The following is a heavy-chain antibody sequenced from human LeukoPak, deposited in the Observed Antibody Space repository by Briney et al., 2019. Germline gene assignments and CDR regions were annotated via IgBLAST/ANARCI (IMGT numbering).Heavy chain of an antibody. J-gene: IGHJ2*01. Sequence: SETLSLTCTVSGGSISSYYWSWIRQPAGKGLEWIGRIYTSGSTNYNPSLKSRDTISVDKSKNQFSLKLSSVTAADTAVYYCARDRPVYSSGYFDLWGRGTLVTVSS. CDR3: ARDRPVYSSGYFDL. CDR1: GGSISSYY. D-gene: IGHD6-19*01. V-gene: IGHV4-4*07. CDR2: IYTSGST.